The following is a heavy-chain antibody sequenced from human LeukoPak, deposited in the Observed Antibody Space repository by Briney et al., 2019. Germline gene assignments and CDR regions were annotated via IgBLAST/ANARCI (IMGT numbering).Heavy chain of an antibody. CDR1: KYPFISYG. Sequence: ASVKVSCKASKYPFISYGISWVRQAPGQGLEWMGWISAYNGNTNYTQKLQGRVTMTTDTSTSTAYMELRSLRSDDTAVYYRARDVKEWGELIRYYYYGMDVWGQGTTVTVSS. CDR2: ISAYNGNT. D-gene: IGHD1-26*01. J-gene: IGHJ6*02. CDR3: ARDVKEWGELIRYYYYGMDV. V-gene: IGHV1-18*01.